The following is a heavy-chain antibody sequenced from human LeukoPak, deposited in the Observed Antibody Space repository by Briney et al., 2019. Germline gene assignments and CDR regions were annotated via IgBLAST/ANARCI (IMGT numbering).Heavy chain of an antibody. CDR2: ISPYNGDT. D-gene: IGHD1-26*01. J-gene: IGHJ4*02. Sequence: ASVTVSYKPSGYILSNYYISLVRQAPGHRVEWMGCISPYNGDTNHAQNVQDRVTLTTDSSTSTAYMDLRSLRSDDTAIYYCARAGGGYVDYWGQGTLVTVSP. CDR3: ARAGGGYVDY. CDR1: GYILSNYY. V-gene: IGHV1-18*04.